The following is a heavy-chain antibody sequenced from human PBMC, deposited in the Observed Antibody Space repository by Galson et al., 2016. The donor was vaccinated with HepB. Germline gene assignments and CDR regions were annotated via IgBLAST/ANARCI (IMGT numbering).Heavy chain of an antibody. CDR3: AKDNAAWLVDY. J-gene: IGHJ4*02. D-gene: IGHD6-19*01. V-gene: IGHV3-30*19. CDR2: ISSDGSKE. Sequence: SLRLSCAASGFTFSRYGMHWVRQAPGKGLEWVAVISSDGSKEYYADSVKGRFTISRDNSRNTLYLQMNSLRAEDAAVYYCAKDNAAWLVDYWGQGSLVTVSS. CDR1: GFTFSRYG.